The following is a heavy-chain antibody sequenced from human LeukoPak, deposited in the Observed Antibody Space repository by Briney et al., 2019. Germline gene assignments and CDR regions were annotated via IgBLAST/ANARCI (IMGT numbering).Heavy chain of an antibody. CDR1: GGSFSGCY. CDR2: INHSGST. CDR3: AGAKNYDFWSGYPFDY. D-gene: IGHD3-3*01. J-gene: IGHJ4*02. Sequence: SETLSLTCAVYGGSFSGCYWSWIRQPPGKGLEWIGEINHSGSTNYNPSLKSRVTISVDTSKNQFSLKLSSVAAADTAVYYCAGAKNYDFWSGYPFDYWGQGTLVTVSS. V-gene: IGHV4-34*01.